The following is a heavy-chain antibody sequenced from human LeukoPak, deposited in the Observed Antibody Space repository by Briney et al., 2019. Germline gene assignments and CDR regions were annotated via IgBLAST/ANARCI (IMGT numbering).Heavy chain of an antibody. CDR1: GGSFSGYY. CDR2: INHSGST. D-gene: IGHD3-22*01. J-gene: IGHJ6*02. Sequence: PSETLSLTCAVYGGSFSGYYWSWIRQPPGKGLEWIGEINHSGSTNYNPFLKSRVTISVDTSKNQFSLKLSSVTAADTAVYYCARVLYGYDSSGYYVNYGMDVWGQGTTVTVSS. V-gene: IGHV4-34*01. CDR3: ARVLYGYDSSGYYVNYGMDV.